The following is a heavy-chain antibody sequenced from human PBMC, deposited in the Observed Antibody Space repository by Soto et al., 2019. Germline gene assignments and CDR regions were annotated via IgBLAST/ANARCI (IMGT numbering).Heavy chain of an antibody. J-gene: IGHJ4*02. Sequence: QSGGSLRLSCAASGFTFSTYGMHWVRQAPGKGLEWVAVLWYDGSNKYYADSVKGRFTISRDNSKNTLYLQMNSLRAEDTAVYYCARPPGSGSYYDYFDYWGQGTLVTVSS. CDR3: ARPPGSGSYYDYFDY. CDR2: LWYDGSNK. D-gene: IGHD1-26*01. CDR1: GFTFSTYG. V-gene: IGHV3-33*01.